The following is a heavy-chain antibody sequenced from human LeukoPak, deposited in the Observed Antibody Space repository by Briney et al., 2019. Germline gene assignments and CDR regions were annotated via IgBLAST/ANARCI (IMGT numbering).Heavy chain of an antibody. J-gene: IGHJ4*02. D-gene: IGHD6-19*01. V-gene: IGHV3-9*01. CDR3: AKDITPYSSGWYLGFDY. CDR1: GFTFDDYA. Sequence: PGGSLRLSCAASGFTFDDYAMHWVRQAPGKGLERVSGISWSSGSIGYADSVKGRFTISRDNAKNSLYLQMNSLRAEDTALYYCAKDITPYSSGWYLGFDYWGQGTLVTVSS. CDR2: ISWSSGSI.